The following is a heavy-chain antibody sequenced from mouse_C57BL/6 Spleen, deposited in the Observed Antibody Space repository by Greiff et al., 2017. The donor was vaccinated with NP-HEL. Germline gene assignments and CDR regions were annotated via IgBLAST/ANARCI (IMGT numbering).Heavy chain of an antibody. V-gene: IGHV1-50*01. Sequence: QVQLQQPGAELVKPGASVKLSCKASGYTFTSYWMQWVKQRPGQGLEWIGEIDPSDSSTNYNQKFKGKATLTVDTSSSTAYMQLSSLTSADSAVYYCARGSWYYFDYWGQGTTLTVSS. CDR3: ARGSWYYFDY. CDR1: GYTFTSYW. CDR2: IDPSDSST. J-gene: IGHJ2*01.